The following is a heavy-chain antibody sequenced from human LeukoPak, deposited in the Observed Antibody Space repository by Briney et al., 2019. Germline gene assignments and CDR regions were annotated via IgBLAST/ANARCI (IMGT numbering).Heavy chain of an antibody. D-gene: IGHD3-10*01. CDR3: AHSTGSGSRNDAFDI. Sequence: ESGPTLVKPTQTLTLTCTFSGFSLSTSGVGVGWIRQPPGKALEWLALIYWNDDKRYSPSLKSRLTITKDTSKNQVVLTMTNMDPVDTATYYCAHSTGSGSRNDAFDIWGQGTMVTVSS. CDR2: IYWNDDK. V-gene: IGHV2-5*01. CDR1: GFSLSTSGVG. J-gene: IGHJ3*02.